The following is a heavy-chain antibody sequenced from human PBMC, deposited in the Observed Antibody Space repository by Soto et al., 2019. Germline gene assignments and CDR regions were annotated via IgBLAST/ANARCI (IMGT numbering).Heavy chain of an antibody. V-gene: IGHV1-69*01. Sequence: QVQLVQSGAEVKKPGSSVKVSCKASGDTFSSYAINWVRQAPGQGLEWMGGIIPMFGTANYAQKFKGRVTITAVESTSIVYLELSSLRSEDTAVYYCARVGPAHYYDSSGYYSPLDYWGQGTLVTVSS. CDR3: ARVGPAHYYDSSGYYSPLDY. CDR1: GDTFSSYA. J-gene: IGHJ4*02. CDR2: IIPMFGTA. D-gene: IGHD3-22*01.